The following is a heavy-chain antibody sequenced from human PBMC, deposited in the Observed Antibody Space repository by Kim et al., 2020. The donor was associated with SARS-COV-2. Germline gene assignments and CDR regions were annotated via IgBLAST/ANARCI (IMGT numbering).Heavy chain of an antibody. V-gene: IGHV4-39*01. Sequence: SETLSLTCTVSGGSISSSSYYWGWIRQPPGKGLEWIGSIYYSGSTYYNPSLKSRVTISVDTSKNQFSLKLSSVTAADTAVYYCAIPMPPDYYGSGGGGNWFDPWGQGTLVTVSS. CDR1: GGSISSSSYY. CDR3: AIPMPPDYYGSGGGGNWFDP. J-gene: IGHJ5*02. CDR2: IYYSGST. D-gene: IGHD3-10*01.